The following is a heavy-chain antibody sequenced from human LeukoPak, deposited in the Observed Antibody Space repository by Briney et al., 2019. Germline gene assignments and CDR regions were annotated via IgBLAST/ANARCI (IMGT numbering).Heavy chain of an antibody. CDR2: ISGSGDNT. CDR3: AKRAYGSGSYQLYYYYGMDV. CDR1: GFTFSTYV. V-gene: IGHV3-23*01. J-gene: IGHJ6*02. D-gene: IGHD3-10*01. Sequence: GGSLRLSCAASGFTFSTYVMSWVRQAPGKGLEWVSGISGSGDNTYYADSVKGRFAISRDNSKNTLYLQMNSLRAEDTAVYYCAKRAYGSGSYQLYYYYGMDVWGQGTTVTVSS.